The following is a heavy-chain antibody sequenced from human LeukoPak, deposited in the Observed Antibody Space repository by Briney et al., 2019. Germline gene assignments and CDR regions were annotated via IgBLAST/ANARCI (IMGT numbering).Heavy chain of an antibody. V-gene: IGHV1-58*02. CDR3: AADRIAAAGSYVA. J-gene: IGHJ4*02. Sequence: SVKVSCKASGFTYTSSAMQWVRQARGQRLEWTGWIVVGSGNTNYAQKFQERVTITRDMSTSTAYMELSSLRSEDTAVYYCAADRIAAAGSYVAWGQGTLVTVSS. D-gene: IGHD6-13*01. CDR1: GFTYTSSA. CDR2: IVVGSGNT.